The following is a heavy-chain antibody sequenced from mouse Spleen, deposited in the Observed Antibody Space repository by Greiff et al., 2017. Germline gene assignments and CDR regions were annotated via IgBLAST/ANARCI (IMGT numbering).Heavy chain of an antibody. CDR2: ISSGGGNT. D-gene: IGHD2-4*01. J-gene: IGHJ3*01. CDR1: GFTFSSYA. Sequence: EVQVVESGGGLVKLGGSLKLSCAASGFTFSSYAMSWVRQTPEKRLEWVATISSGGGNTYYPDSVKGRFTISRDNAKNTLYLQMSSLKSEDTAMYYCARAGSTMNAWFAYWGQGTLVTVSA. V-gene: IGHV5-9-3*01. CDR3: ARAGSTMNAWFAY.